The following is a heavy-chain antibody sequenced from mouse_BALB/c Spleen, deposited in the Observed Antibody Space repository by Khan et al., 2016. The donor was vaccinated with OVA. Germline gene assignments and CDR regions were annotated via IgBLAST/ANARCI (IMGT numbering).Heavy chain of an antibody. V-gene: IGHV3-2*02. D-gene: IGHD1-1*01. J-gene: IGHJ4*01. Sequence: EVQLQESGPGLVKPSQSLSLTCTVTGYSITSNYAWNWIRQFPGNKLEWMGYISYSGLTSYNPSLKRRISITRDTSRNQFFRQLNSVTTEDTATYYCARGNYYGYTMDYWGQGTSVTVSS. CDR1: GYSITSNYA. CDR3: ARGNYYGYTMDY. CDR2: ISYSGLT.